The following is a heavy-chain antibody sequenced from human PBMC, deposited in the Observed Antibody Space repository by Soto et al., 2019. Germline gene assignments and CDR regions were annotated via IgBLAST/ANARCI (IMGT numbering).Heavy chain of an antibody. J-gene: IGHJ5*02. D-gene: IGHD4-17*01. Sequence: PSETLSLTCAVYGGSFSGYYWSWIRQPPGKGLEWIGEINHSGTTDYNPSLKSRVTISVDTPKNQISLKLTSVTAADTAFYYCARDTVLTGMFDLWGQGTLVTVSS. CDR1: GGSFSGYY. CDR3: ARDTVLTGMFDL. V-gene: IGHV4-34*01. CDR2: INHSGTT.